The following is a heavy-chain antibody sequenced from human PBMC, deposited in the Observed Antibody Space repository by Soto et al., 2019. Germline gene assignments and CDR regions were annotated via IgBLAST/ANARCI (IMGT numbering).Heavy chain of an antibody. CDR2: IKQEGSEK. D-gene: IGHD1-20*01. J-gene: IGHJ2*01. CDR3: ARDNWNPYWYFDL. CDR1: GFTFSRYW. V-gene: IGHV3-7*01. Sequence: EVQLVESGGGLVQPGGSLRLSCAASGFTFSRYWMSWVRQAPGKGPEWVASIKQEGSEKYYVDSVKGRFTISRDNAKNSLYLQMNSLRAEDTAVFYCARDNWNPYWYFDLWAVAPWSLFTQ.